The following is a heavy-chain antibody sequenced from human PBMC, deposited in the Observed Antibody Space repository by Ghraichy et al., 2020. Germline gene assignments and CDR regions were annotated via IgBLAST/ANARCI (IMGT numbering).Heavy chain of an antibody. Sequence: GESLNISCAASGFTFSTYSMHWVRQAPGKGLEWVGVISHDGGSKYYAASVKGRFTISRDNSMNTLYLQMNSLRPEDTAAYYCARDIKSSSWSYYYYAMDVWGQGTTVTVSS. J-gene: IGHJ6*02. CDR2: ISHDGGSK. CDR1: GFTFSTYS. D-gene: IGHD6-13*01. V-gene: IGHV3-30-3*01. CDR3: ARDIKSSSWSYYYYAMDV.